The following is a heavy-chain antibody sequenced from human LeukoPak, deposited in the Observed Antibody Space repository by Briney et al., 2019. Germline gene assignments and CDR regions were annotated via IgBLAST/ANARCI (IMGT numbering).Heavy chain of an antibody. Sequence: SETLSLTCAVYGGSFSGYYWSWIRQPPGEGLEWIGEINHSGSTNYNPSLKSRVTISVDTSKNQFSLKLSSVTAADTAVYYCARGGVTTGAYFQHWGQGTLVTVSS. J-gene: IGHJ1*01. CDR3: ARGGVTTGAYFQH. D-gene: IGHD4-17*01. CDR2: INHSGST. CDR1: GGSFSGYY. V-gene: IGHV4-34*01.